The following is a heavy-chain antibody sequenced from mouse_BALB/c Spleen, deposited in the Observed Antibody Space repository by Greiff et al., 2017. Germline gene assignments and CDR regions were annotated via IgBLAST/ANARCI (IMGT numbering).Heavy chain of an antibody. D-gene: IGHD4-1*01. V-gene: IGHV1S81*02. J-gene: IGHJ4*01. Sequence: VQLQQSGAELVKPGASVKLSCKASGYTFTSYWMHWVKQRPGQGLEWIGEINPSNGRTNYNEKFKSKATLTVDKSSSTAYMQLSSLTSEDSAVYYCARRGLGRAMDYWGQGTSVTVSS. CDR3: ARRGLGRAMDY. CDR2: INPSNGRT. CDR1: GYTFTSYW.